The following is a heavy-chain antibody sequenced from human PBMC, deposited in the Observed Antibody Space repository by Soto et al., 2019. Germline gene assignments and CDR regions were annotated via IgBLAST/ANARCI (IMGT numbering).Heavy chain of an antibody. D-gene: IGHD3-10*01. V-gene: IGHV4-34*01. Sequence: SSETLSLTCAVYGGSFSGYYWSWIRQPPGKGLEWIGEINHSGSTNYNPSLKSRVTISVDTSKNQFSLKLSSVTAADTAVYYCARGGITMVRGVNIYYGMDVWGQGTTVTVSS. CDR2: INHSGST. CDR3: ARGGITMVRGVNIYYGMDV. J-gene: IGHJ6*02. CDR1: GGSFSGYY.